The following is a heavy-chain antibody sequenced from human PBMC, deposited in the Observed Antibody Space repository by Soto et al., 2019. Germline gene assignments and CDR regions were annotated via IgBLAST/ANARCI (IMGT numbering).Heavy chain of an antibody. CDR3: AHRGGCSAASCFSNYFDA. V-gene: IGHV2-5*02. CDR2: VYWDGDE. J-gene: IGHJ5*02. Sequence: QITLKESGPALVSHTQALTLTCTFSGFSLTTSGVGVAWIRQPPGKALECLALVYWDGDERFNPSLRNRLTLTKDTSKNRVVLTMTNMDPVDTGTYYCAHRGGCSAASCFSNYFDAWGQGALVTVSS. D-gene: IGHD2-15*01. CDR1: GFSLTTSGVG.